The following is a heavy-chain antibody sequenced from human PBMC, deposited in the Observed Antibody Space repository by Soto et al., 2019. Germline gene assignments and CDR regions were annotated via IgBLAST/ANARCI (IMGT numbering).Heavy chain of an antibody. CDR2: IYYSGST. D-gene: IGHD6-6*01. J-gene: IGHJ5*02. V-gene: IGHV4-31*03. Sequence: QVQLQESGPGLVKPSQTLSLTCTVSGGSISSGGYYWSWIRQHPGKGLEWIGYIYYSGSTYYNPSLKSRVTISVDTSKNQFPLKLSSVTAADTAVYYCARDVIAARKNWFDPWGQGTLVTVSS. CDR3: ARDVIAARKNWFDP. CDR1: GGSISSGGYY.